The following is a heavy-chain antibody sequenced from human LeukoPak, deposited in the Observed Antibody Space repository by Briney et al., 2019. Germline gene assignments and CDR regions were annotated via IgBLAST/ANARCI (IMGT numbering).Heavy chain of an antibody. V-gene: IGHV1-24*01. CDR3: ATTYYYASGGRNWFDP. CDR1: GYTLTELS. Sequence: ASVKVSCKVSGYTLTELSMHWVRQAPGKGLEGMGGFDPEDGETIYAQKFQGRVTMTEDTSTDTAYMELSSLRSEDTAVYYCATTYYYASGGRNWFDPWGQGTLVTVSS. J-gene: IGHJ5*02. CDR2: FDPEDGET. D-gene: IGHD3-10*01.